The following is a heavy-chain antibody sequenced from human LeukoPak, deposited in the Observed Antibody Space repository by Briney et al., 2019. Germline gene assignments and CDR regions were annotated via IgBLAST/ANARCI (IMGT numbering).Heavy chain of an antibody. J-gene: IGHJ4*02. CDR2: INSDGSST. CDR3: ARDGEGVMAREGSFDY. D-gene: IGHD3-16*01. Sequence: GGSLRLSCAASGFTFSSYWMHWVRQAPGKGLVWVSRINSDGSSTSYADSVEGRFTISRDNAKNTLYLQMNSLRAEDTAVYYCARDGEGVMAREGSFDYWGQGTLVTVSS. V-gene: IGHV3-74*01. CDR1: GFTFSSYW.